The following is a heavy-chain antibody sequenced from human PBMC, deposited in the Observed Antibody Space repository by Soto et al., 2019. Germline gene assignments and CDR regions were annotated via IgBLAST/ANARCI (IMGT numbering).Heavy chain of an antibody. J-gene: IGHJ6*02. D-gene: IGHD4-17*01. CDR1: GGTFSSYA. V-gene: IGHV1-69*12. Sequence: QVQLVQSGAEVKKPGSSVKVSCKASGGTFSSYAISWVRQAPGQGLEWMGGIIPIFGTANYAQKFQGRVTIXXDXSXXTAYMELSSLRSEDTAVYYCARDQHGADYYYGMDVWGQGTTVTVSS. CDR2: IIPIFGTA. CDR3: ARDQHGADYYYGMDV.